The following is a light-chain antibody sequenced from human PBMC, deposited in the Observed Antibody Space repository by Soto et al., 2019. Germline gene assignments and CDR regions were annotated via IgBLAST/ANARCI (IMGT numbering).Light chain of an antibody. J-gene: IGKJ4*01. CDR2: AAS. V-gene: IGKV1-27*01. CDR1: HGISNY. CDR3: QKYNSVPLT. Sequence: DIQMTQSPSSLSASVGDRVTISCRASHGISNYLAWYQHKSGKVPQILIYAASTLQSGVPSRFSGSGSGTDFTLTISSLQPEDVASYYCQKYNSVPLTFGGGTKVMIK.